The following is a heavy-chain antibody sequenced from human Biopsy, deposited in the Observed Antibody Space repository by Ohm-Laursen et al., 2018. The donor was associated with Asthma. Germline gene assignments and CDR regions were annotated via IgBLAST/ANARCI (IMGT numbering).Heavy chain of an antibody. Sequence: SSVKASCKSLGGTFNTSVIGWVRQAPGQGLEWMGGINSVFGTTTYPQKFQDRVTITADDSTSTVYMELSSLRSEDTAVYYCARKAGSCISRTCYSLDFWGQGTLVTVSS. CDR2: INSVFGTT. V-gene: IGHV1-69*01. D-gene: IGHD2-2*01. J-gene: IGHJ4*02. CDR3: ARKAGSCISRTCYSLDF. CDR1: GGTFNTSV.